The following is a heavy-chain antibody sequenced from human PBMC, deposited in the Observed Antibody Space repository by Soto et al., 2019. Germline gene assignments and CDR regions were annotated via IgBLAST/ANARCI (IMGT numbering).Heavy chain of an antibody. V-gene: IGHV3-48*01. CDR2: ISSSSSTI. CDR1: GFTFGSYS. CDR3: AKDGGYSYGPYDY. Sequence: EVQLVESGGGLVQPGGSLRPSCAASGFTFGSYSMNWVRQAPGKGLEWVSYISSSSSTIYYADSVEGRFTISRDNAKNSLYLQMNSLRAEDTAVYYCAKDGGYSYGPYDYWGQGTLVTVSS. D-gene: IGHD5-18*01. J-gene: IGHJ4*02.